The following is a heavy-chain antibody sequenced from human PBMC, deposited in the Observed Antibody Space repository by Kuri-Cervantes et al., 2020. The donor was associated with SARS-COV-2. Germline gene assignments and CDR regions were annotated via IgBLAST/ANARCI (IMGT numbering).Heavy chain of an antibody. CDR1: GFTFSSYA. CDR2: ISGSGGST. Sequence: GESLKISCAASGFTFSSYAMSWVRQASGKGLEWVSAISGSGGSTYYADSVKGRFTISRDNSKNTLYLQMNSLRAEDTAVYYCAKDVINGGQWLVGGFDYWGQGTLVTVSS. V-gene: IGHV3-23*01. D-gene: IGHD6-19*01. J-gene: IGHJ4*02. CDR3: AKDVINGGQWLVGGFDY.